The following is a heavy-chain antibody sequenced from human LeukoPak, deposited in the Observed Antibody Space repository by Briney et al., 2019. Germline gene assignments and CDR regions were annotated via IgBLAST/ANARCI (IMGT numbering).Heavy chain of an antibody. D-gene: IGHD4-23*01. V-gene: IGHV3-23*01. Sequence: TGWSQRRYSVATGFTCGSYAMSWVRQAPGKGMKWVSLISGSADGTHYRDSVKGRFTISRDNSKNTLYLQMNSLRAEDTAVYYCAKGIGGTLFDSWGQGTLVTVSS. CDR2: ISGSADGT. CDR3: AKGIGGTLFDS. J-gene: IGHJ4*02. CDR1: GFTCGSYA.